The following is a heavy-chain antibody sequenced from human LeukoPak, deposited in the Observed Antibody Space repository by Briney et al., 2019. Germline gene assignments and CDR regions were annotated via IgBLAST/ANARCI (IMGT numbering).Heavy chain of an antibody. J-gene: IGHJ4*02. CDR1: GGSNSGSTYY. V-gene: IGHV4-39*01. CDR3: ARQKTTVDY. CDR2: IYYSGTT. D-gene: IGHD4-11*01. Sequence: PSETLSLTCIVSGGSNSGSTYYWGWIRQPPGKGLEWIATIYYSGTTYYNPSLKSRVTISVDTSKNQFSLKLSSVTAADTAAYYCARQKTTVDYWGQGTLVTVSS.